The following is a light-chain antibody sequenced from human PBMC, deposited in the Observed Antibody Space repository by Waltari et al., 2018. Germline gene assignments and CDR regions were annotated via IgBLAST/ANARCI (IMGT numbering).Light chain of an antibody. J-gene: IGKJ1*01. CDR3: QQYYTTPRT. CDR2: WAS. Sequence: DIVMNQSPYSLAASLGERATINCTSSRSILYDYDFAGRNYLARYQQRPGQPPKPLLSWASTREAGVPDRFSGSGSGTDFTLTISSLQAEDVAIYYCQQYYTTPRTFGQGTKVEIK. CDR1: RSILYDYDFAGRNY. V-gene: IGKV4-1*01.